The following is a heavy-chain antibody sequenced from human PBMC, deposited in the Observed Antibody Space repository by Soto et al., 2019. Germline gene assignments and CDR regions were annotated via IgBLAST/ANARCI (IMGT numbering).Heavy chain of an antibody. CDR3: ARETGSYNWNDGLMDV. D-gene: IGHD1-20*01. Sequence: EVQLVESGGGLVKPGGSLRLSCAASGFTFSTYTMNWVRQAPGKGLEWVSSIDTSSTFMFYADSVTGRFTISRDNAKNSLYLQINSLRAEDTAVYYCARETGSYNWNDGLMDVWDQGTTVTVSS. CDR2: IDTSSTFM. CDR1: GFTFSTYT. V-gene: IGHV3-21*01. J-gene: IGHJ6*02.